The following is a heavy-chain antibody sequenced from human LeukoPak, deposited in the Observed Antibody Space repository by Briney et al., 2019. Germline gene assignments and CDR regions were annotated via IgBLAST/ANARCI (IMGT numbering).Heavy chain of an antibody. J-gene: IGHJ4*02. V-gene: IGHV3-48*03. CDR3: AKDGKQPYYYDSSGYYVGYY. CDR2: ISSSGSTI. CDR1: GFTFSSYE. Sequence: GGSLRLSCAASGFTFSSYEMNWVRQAPGKGLEWVSYISSSGSTIYYADSVKGRFTISRDNSKNTLYLQMNSLRAEDTAVYYCAKDGKQPYYYDSSGYYVGYYWGQGTLVTVSS. D-gene: IGHD3-22*01.